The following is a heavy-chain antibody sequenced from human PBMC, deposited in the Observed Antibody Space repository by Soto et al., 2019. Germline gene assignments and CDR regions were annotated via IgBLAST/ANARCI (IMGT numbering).Heavy chain of an antibody. Sequence: VQLVASGGGLVQPGGSLRLSCAASGFTFSSYWMHWVRQGPGKGLAWVSRVNSDESTTSYADPVKGRFAISRDNDKNTLYLQVSSLRVEDTALYYCVCFECGRTAVVTAMEANGYWGQGTLVTVSS. CDR3: VCFECGRTAVVTAMEANGY. CDR2: VNSDESTT. J-gene: IGHJ4*02. V-gene: IGHV3-74*01. D-gene: IGHD2-21*02. CDR1: GFTFSSYW.